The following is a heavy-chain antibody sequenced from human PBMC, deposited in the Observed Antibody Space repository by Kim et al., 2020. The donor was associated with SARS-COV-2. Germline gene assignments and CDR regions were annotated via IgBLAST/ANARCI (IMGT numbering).Heavy chain of an antibody. D-gene: IGHD3-10*01. CDR1: GFTFSSYW. Sequence: GGSLRLSCAASGFTFSSYWMSWVRQAPGKGLEWVANIKQDGSEKYYVDSVKGRFTISRDNAKNSLYLQMNSLRAEDTAVYYCARARGVLNYYGMDVWGQGTTVTVSS. V-gene: IGHV3-7*01. J-gene: IGHJ6*02. CDR3: ARARGVLNYYGMDV. CDR2: IKQDGSEK.